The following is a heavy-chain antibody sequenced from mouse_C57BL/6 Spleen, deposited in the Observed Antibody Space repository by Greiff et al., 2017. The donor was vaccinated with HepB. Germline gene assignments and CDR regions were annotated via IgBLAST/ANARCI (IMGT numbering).Heavy chain of an antibody. V-gene: IGHV1-69*01. CDR2: IDPSDSYT. CDR3: ARDGNYFDY. CDR1: GYAFSSYW. D-gene: IGHD2-1*01. Sequence: VQLQQSGAELVKPGASVKISCKASGYAFSSYWMNWVKQRPGQGLEWIGEIDPSDSYTNYNQKFKGKSTLTVDKSSSTAYMQLSSLTSEDSAVYYCARDGNYFDYWGQGTTLTVSS. J-gene: IGHJ2*01.